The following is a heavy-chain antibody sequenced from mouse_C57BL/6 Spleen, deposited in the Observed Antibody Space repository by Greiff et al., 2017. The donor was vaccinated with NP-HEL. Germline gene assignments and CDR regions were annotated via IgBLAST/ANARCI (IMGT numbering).Heavy chain of an antibody. CDR1: GYTFTSYW. Sequence: VQLQQPGAELVMPGASVKLSCKASGYTFTSYWMHWVKQRPGKGLEWIGEIDPSDSYTNYNQKFKGKSTLTVDKSSSTAYLQLSSLTSEDSAVYYCALDSPEDAMDYWGQGTSVTVSS. CDR2: IDPSDSYT. D-gene: IGHD3-2*01. V-gene: IGHV1-69*01. CDR3: ALDSPEDAMDY. J-gene: IGHJ4*01.